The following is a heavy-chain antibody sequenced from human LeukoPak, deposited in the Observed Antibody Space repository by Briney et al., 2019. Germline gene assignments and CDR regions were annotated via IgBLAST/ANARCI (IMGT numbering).Heavy chain of an antibody. V-gene: IGHV3-7*01. D-gene: IGHD3-3*01. CDR1: GFTFSSYA. Sequence: GGSLRLSCAASGFTFSSYAMHWVRQAPGKGLEWVANINQDESEKKYVDSVKGRFTISRDNARNSLSLQMNSLRVEDTAVFYCARDRGGTDDFWSGYYTGYFDYWGQGTLVTVSS. J-gene: IGHJ4*02. CDR2: INQDESEK. CDR3: ARDRGGTDDFWSGYYTGYFDY.